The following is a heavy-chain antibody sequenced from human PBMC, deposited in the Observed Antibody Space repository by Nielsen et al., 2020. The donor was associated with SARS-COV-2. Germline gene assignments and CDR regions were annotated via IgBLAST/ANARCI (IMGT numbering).Heavy chain of an antibody. CDR2: INHSGST. J-gene: IGHJ4*02. Sequence: SGPTLVKPTQTLTLTCTFSGFSLSTSGVGVGWIRQPPGKGLEWIGEINHSGSTNYNPSLKSRVTISVDTSKNQFSLKLSSVTAADTAVYYCATNSGWEDYWGQGTLVTVSS. CDR3: ATNSGWEDY. D-gene: IGHD1-26*01. CDR1: GFSLSTSGVG. V-gene: IGHV4-39*07.